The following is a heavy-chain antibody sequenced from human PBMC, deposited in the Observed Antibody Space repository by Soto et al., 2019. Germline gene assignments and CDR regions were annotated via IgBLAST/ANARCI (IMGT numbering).Heavy chain of an antibody. Sequence: QVHLVQSGAEVKKPGSSVKVSCKTSGATFTNYAITWVRQAPGQGLEWMGGVVPTLSAASYAQKSQGRVTITAYKSTNTAYMELSGLRSEDTAVYYCARALPSYYDSSGYFDSWGQGTLVTVSS. CDR2: VVPTLSAA. CDR1: GATFTNYA. J-gene: IGHJ4*02. CDR3: ARALPSYYDSSGYFDS. D-gene: IGHD3-22*01. V-gene: IGHV1-69*06.